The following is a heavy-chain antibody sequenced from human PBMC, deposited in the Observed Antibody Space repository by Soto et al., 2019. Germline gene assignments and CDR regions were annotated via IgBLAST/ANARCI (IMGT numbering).Heavy chain of an antibody. J-gene: IGHJ6*02. V-gene: IGHV4-59*08. D-gene: IGHD3-10*01. Sequence: QVQLQESGPGLVKPSETLSLSCTVSGGSISSYYWSWIRQPPGKGLEWIGYIYYSGSTNYNPSLKSRVTISVDTSKNQFSLKLSSVTAADTAVYYCARLVIRGVSPFGMDVWGQGTTVTVSS. CDR3: ARLVIRGVSPFGMDV. CDR1: GGSISSYY. CDR2: IYYSGST.